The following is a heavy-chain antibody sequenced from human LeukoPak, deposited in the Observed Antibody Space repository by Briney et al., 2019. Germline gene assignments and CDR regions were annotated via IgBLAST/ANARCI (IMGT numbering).Heavy chain of an antibody. CDR1: GFTFDDYG. J-gene: IGHJ4*02. Sequence: PGGSLRLSCAASGFTFDDYGMSWVRQAPGKGLEWVSAISGSGGSTYYADSVKGRFTISRDNSKNTLYLQMNSLRAEDTAVYYCAKPRNGWWLRIGFDYWGQGTLVTVSS. V-gene: IGHV3-23*01. CDR3: AKPRNGWWLRIGFDY. CDR2: ISGSGGST. D-gene: IGHD5-12*01.